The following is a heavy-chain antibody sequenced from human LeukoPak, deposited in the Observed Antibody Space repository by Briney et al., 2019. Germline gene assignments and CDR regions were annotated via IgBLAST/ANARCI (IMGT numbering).Heavy chain of an antibody. V-gene: IGHV3-23*01. Sequence: GGSLRLSCAASGFTFSNYAMNWVRQAPGKGLEGVSLISGSGGSAYYADSVKGRFTVSRDNSKNTLYLQMNSLRAEDTAVYYCAKSNLKYYFDSWGQGTLVTVSS. CDR1: GFTFSNYA. CDR2: ISGSGGSA. CDR3: AKSNLKYYFDS. J-gene: IGHJ4*02. D-gene: IGHD6-6*01.